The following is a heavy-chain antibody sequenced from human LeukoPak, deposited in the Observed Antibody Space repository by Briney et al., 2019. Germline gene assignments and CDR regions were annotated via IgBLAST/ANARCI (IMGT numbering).Heavy chain of an antibody. V-gene: IGHV3-30*02. D-gene: IGHD1/OR15-1a*01. CDR3: VKDQPLCNK. CDR1: GFTFTDYG. J-gene: IGHJ4*02. Sequence: GGSLRLSCAASGFTFTDYGLHWARQAPGKGLEWVAFIRSDGSNEFYADSVKGRFFISRDNSKNALYLQMNSLRTEDTAVYYCVKDQPLCNKWGQGALVTVSS. CDR2: IRSDGSNE.